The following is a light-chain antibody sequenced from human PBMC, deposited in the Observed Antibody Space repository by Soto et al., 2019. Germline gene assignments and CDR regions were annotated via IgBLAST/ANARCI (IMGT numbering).Light chain of an antibody. CDR3: QQSYTTPLT. V-gene: IGKV1-39*01. CDR2: AAS. CDR1: QSISSY. Sequence: DIQMTQSPSSLSASVGARVTITCRASQSISSYLNWYQQKPGKAPNLLIYAASTLQSGVPSRFSGSGSGTDFTLTIRSLQPEDFATYYCQQSYTTPLTFGGGTKVEIK. J-gene: IGKJ4*01.